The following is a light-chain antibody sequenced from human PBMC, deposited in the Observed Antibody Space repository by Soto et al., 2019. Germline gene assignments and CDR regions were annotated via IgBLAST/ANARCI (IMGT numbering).Light chain of an antibody. CDR3: QQYGSSPQT. CDR1: QSVRSGC. Sequence: DIVLTQSPGTLSLSPGERATLSCRASQSVRSGCLAWYQQKPGQAPTLVIYGASSRATGIPDRFSDSGSGTDFTLTISRLEPEDFAVYYCQQYGSSPQTFGQGTKVDIK. CDR2: GAS. V-gene: IGKV3-20*01. J-gene: IGKJ1*01.